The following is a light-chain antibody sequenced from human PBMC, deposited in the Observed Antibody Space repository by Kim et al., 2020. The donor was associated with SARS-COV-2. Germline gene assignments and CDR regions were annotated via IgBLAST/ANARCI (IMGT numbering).Light chain of an antibody. CDR1: QSISNY. Sequence: SVFLGARVTITCRASQSISNYLAWFQQKPGEVPKRLIYAASSLQSGVPSRFSGGGSRTEFTLTISSLQPEDSATYYCLQYNSYPHTFGGGTKVEI. CDR3: LQYNSYPHT. V-gene: IGKV1-17*03. CDR2: AAS. J-gene: IGKJ4*01.